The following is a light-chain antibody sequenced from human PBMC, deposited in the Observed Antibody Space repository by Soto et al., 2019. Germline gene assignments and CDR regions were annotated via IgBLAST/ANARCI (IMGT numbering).Light chain of an antibody. CDR1: SSDVGGYNY. Sequence: QSVLTQPASVSGSPGQSITISCTGTSSDVGGYNYVSWYQQHPGKAPKFMIYDVSNRPSGVSDRFSGSKSGNTASLTISGLQAEDEADYYCSSYTGRSTHVVFGGGTKLTVL. V-gene: IGLV2-14*01. CDR2: DVS. CDR3: SSYTGRSTHVV. J-gene: IGLJ2*01.